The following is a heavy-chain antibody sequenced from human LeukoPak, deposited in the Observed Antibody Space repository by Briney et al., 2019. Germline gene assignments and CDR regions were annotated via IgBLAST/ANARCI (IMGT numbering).Heavy chain of an antibody. J-gene: IGHJ3*02. CDR2: ISGSGDKT. D-gene: IGHD6-19*01. Sequence: GGSLRLSCAASGFTWSSYAMNWVRQAPEKGPEWVSSISGSGDKTFYADSVKGRFTISSDNSKNTLYLQMDSLSREDTAIYYCARRGGSNGWGAFDIWGQGTMVTVSS. V-gene: IGHV3-23*01. CDR1: GFTWSSYA. CDR3: ARRGGSNGWGAFDI.